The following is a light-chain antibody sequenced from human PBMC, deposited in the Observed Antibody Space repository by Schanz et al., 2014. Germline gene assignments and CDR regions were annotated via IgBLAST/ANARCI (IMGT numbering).Light chain of an antibody. CDR1: QGVSTN. Sequence: EIVMTQSPATLSVSPGESVTLSCRASQGVSTNLAWYQQRPGQPPRLLIYDASNRATGIPARFSGSGSGTDFTLTISRLEPEDFAVYYCQQYAGSHTFGQGTKLEIK. CDR3: QQYAGSHT. CDR2: DAS. J-gene: IGKJ2*01. V-gene: IGKV3D-15*01.